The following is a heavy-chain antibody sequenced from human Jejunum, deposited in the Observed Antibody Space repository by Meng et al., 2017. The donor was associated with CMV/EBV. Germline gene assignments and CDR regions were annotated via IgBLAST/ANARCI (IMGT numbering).Heavy chain of an antibody. CDR1: AFSVTNDG. J-gene: IGHJ5*02. V-gene: IGHV3-74*01. Sequence: AAYAFSVTNDGRHWVRQPPGRGLVWRASIGNEGGDIIYADSVKGRFTGSRDDARNIIYLQMNNLRDEDTAVYYCARDTPHNAFDPWGQGALVTVSS. D-gene: IGHD1-14*01. CDR2: IGNEGGDI. CDR3: ARDTPHNAFDP.